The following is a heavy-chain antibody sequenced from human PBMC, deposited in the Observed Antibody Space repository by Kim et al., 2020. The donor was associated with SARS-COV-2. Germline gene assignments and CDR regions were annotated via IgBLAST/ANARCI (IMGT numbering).Heavy chain of an antibody. V-gene: IGHV3-23*01. CDR1: GFTFSSYA. CDR2: ISGSGGST. Sequence: GGSLRLSCAASGFTFSSYAMSWVRQAPGKGLEWVSAISGSGGSTYYADSVKGRFTISRDNSKNTLYLQMNSLRAEDTAVYYCAKDAAPRYCSGGSCYPPYYYYGMDVWGQGTTVTVSS. CDR3: AKDAAPRYCSGGSCYPPYYYYGMDV. D-gene: IGHD2-15*01. J-gene: IGHJ6*02.